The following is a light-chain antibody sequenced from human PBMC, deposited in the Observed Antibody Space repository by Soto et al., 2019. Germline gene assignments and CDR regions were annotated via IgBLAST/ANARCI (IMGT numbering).Light chain of an antibody. CDR3: QQYGRSPAT. CDR2: GAS. Sequence: EMVLTQSPGTLSLSPGERATLSCRASQSGSSNYLAWYQQKPGQAPRLLIFGASSRASGIPDRFSGSGSGTDLTLTIGSLEPEDFAVYYCQQYGRSPATFGQGTKVEIK. V-gene: IGKV3-20*01. CDR1: QSGSSNY. J-gene: IGKJ1*01.